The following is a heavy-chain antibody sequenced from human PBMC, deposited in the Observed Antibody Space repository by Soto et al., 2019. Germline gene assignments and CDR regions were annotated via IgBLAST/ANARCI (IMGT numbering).Heavy chain of an antibody. CDR1: GYSFTTYY. D-gene: IGHD6-19*01. CDR3: ARNDNSGPDY. J-gene: IGHJ4*02. CDR2: INPSGGST. Sequence: ASVKVSCKASGYSFTTYYMHWVRLAPGQGLEWMGMINPSGGSTSYAQKFQGRVTMTRETSTSTVYMELSSLRSEDTAVYYCARNDNSGPDYCGQGTLVTVSS. V-gene: IGHV1-46*01.